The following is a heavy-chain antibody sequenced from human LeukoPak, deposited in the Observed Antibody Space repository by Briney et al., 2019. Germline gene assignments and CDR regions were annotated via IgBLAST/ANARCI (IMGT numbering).Heavy chain of an antibody. J-gene: IGHJ5*02. CDR1: GGSISSYY. CDR3: AREMVRGVINPYNWIDP. Sequence: KSSETLSLTCTVSGGSISSYYWSWIRQPPGKGLEWIGYIYYSGSTNYNPSLKSRVTISVDTSKNQFSLKLSSVTAADTAVYYCAREMVRGVINPYNWIDPWGQGTLVTVS. D-gene: IGHD3-10*01. CDR2: IYYSGST. V-gene: IGHV4-59*01.